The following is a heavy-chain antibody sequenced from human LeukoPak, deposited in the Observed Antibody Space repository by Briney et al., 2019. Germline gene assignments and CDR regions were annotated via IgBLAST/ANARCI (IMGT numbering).Heavy chain of an antibody. D-gene: IGHD3-16*01. CDR3: AKSTRAVMAMMDV. CDR2: IRYDGSNE. V-gene: IGHV3-33*03. J-gene: IGHJ6*04. CDR1: GFTFSSYG. Sequence: PGRSLRLSCAASGFTFSSYGMHWVRQAPGKGLEWVAFIRYDGSNEYYADSVKGRFTISRDNAKNSLFLQMNSLRAEDTAVYFCAKSTRAVMAMMDVWGKGTTVTVSS.